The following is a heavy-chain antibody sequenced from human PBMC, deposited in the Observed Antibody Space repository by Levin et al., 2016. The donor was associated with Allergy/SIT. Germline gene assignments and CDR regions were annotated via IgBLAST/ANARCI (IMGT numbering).Heavy chain of an antibody. V-gene: IGHV4-59*01. D-gene: IGHD1-26*01. CDR2: LYYRGST. Sequence: WIRQPPGKGLEWIGYLYYRGSTTYNPSLKSRVTISVDMSKNQFSLKLSSVTAADTAVYYCARAGDSGSDLDYWGQGTLVTVSS. J-gene: IGHJ4*02. CDR3: ARAGDSGSDLDY.